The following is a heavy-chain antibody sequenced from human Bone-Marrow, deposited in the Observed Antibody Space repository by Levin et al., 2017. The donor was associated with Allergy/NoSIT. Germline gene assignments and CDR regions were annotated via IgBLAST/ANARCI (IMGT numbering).Heavy chain of an antibody. D-gene: IGHD4-23*01. CDR3: AKVAVGGGSSDWYFDR. CDR1: GFTFDDYS. V-gene: IGHV3-43*01. Sequence: LSLTCAASGFTFDDYSMHWVRQAPGKGLEWVSLITWDGGTTYYADSMKGRSTTSRDNSKNSLYLQMNSLRTEDTALYYCAKVAVGGGSSDWYFDRWGRGTLVTVSS. J-gene: IGHJ2*01. CDR2: ITWDGGTT.